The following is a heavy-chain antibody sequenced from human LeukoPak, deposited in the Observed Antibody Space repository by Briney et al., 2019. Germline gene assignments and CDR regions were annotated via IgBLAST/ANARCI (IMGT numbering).Heavy chain of an antibody. J-gene: IGHJ4*02. CDR2: INPNSGGT. CDR3: ASYSVLAGHLDY. Sequence: ASVKVSCKASGYTFTGYYMHWVRQAPGQGLEWMGRINPNSGGTNYAQKFQGRVTMTRDTSISTAYMELSRLRSDDTAVYYCASYSVLAGHLDYWGRGTLVTVSS. V-gene: IGHV1-2*06. D-gene: IGHD6-19*01. CDR1: GYTFTGYY.